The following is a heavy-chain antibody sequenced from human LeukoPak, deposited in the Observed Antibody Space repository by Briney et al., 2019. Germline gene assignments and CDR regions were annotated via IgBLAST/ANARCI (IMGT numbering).Heavy chain of an antibody. D-gene: IGHD5-18*01. V-gene: IGHV3-66*01. J-gene: IGHJ6*02. Sequence: PGGSLRLSRAASGFTVSSNYMSWVRQAPGKGLEWVSVIYSGGSTYYADSVKGRFTISRDNSKNTLYLQMNSLRAEDTAVYYCARGSVTTGPFGMDVWGQGTTVTVSS. CDR1: GFTVSSNY. CDR3: ARGSVTTGPFGMDV. CDR2: IYSGGST.